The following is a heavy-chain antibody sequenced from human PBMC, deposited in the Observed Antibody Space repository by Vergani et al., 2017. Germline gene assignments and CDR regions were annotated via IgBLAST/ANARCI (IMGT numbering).Heavy chain of an antibody. Sequence: QVQLQESGPGLVKPSQTLSLTCIVSGGSINSGGYFWSCIRLHPGKGLEWVGYISYTGSTTYNPSLKSRVIVSVDTTKNQFSLKLTSVTAADTAIYYCARAPVAGNCLDPWGQGTLVTVSS. V-gene: IGHV4-31*02. CDR3: ARAPVAGNCLDP. D-gene: IGHD2-21*01. CDR1: GGSINSGGYF. CDR2: ISYTGST. J-gene: IGHJ5*02.